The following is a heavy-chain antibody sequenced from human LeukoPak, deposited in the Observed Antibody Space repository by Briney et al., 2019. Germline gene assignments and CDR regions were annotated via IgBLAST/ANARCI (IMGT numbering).Heavy chain of an antibody. J-gene: IGHJ4*02. V-gene: IGHV1-2*02. CDR1: GYTFTGYY. D-gene: IGHD6-13*01. CDR3: ARDQALVEAAGTFDY. CDR2: INPNSGGT. Sequence: ASVKVSCKASGYTFTGYYMHWVRQAPGQGLEWMGWINPNSGGTNYAQKFQGRVTMTRDTSISTAYVELSRLRSDDTAVYYCARDQALVEAAGTFDYWGQGTLVTVSS.